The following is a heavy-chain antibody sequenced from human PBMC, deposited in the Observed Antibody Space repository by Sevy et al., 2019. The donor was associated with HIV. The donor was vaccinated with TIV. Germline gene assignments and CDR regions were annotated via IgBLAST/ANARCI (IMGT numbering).Heavy chain of an antibody. CDR2: FIPMFATP. J-gene: IGHJ4*02. Sequence: ALVKVSCKASGVTFMNYAISWVRQAPGQGLEWMGGFIPMFATPDYAQKFRVRITITADESTSTAYMELSSLGSEDTAVYYCARDSLYATNWAFDYWGQGTLVTVSS. V-gene: IGHV1-69*13. CDR1: GVTFMNYA. D-gene: IGHD1-1*01. CDR3: ARDSLYATNWAFDY.